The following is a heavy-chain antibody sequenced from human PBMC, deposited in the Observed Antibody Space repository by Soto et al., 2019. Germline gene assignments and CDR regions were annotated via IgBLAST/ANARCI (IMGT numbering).Heavy chain of an antibody. Sequence: GSLRLSCAASGFTFSSYWMHLVRQAPGKGLVWVSRINSDGSSTSYADSVKGRFTISRDNAKNTLYLQMNSLRAEDTAVYYCARVGYSSGWYDGRGHDYWGQGTLVTVSS. J-gene: IGHJ4*02. CDR1: GFTFSSYW. V-gene: IGHV3-74*01. CDR3: ARVGYSSGWYDGRGHDY. D-gene: IGHD6-19*01. CDR2: INSDGSST.